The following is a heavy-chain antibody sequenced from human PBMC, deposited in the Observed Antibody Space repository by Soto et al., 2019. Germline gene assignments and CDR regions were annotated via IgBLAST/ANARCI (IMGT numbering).Heavy chain of an antibody. CDR1: GGSISSSSYC. CDR3: ARQVVLMVYAISGYFDY. V-gene: IGHV4-39*01. CDR2: IYYSGST. D-gene: IGHD2-8*01. J-gene: IGHJ4*02. Sequence: AETLSLTCTVSGGSISSSSYCLFCIRQPPGKGLELIGSIYYSGSTYYNPSLKSRVTISVDTSKNQFSLKLSSVIAADTAVYYCARQVVLMVYAISGYFDYWGQGTLVTVSS.